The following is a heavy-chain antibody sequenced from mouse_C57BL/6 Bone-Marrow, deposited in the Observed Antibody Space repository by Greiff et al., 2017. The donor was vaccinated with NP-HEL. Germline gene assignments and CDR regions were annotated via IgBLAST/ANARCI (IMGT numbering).Heavy chain of an antibody. CDR2: IYWDDDK. Sequence: QVTLKVCGPGILQSSQTLSLTCSFSGFSLSTSGMGVSGIRQPSGKGLEWLAHIYWDDDKRYNPSLKTRLTISKDTSRNQVFLKITSVDTAVTATYYCSRREHYYGSSLGYAMDYWGQGTSVTVSS. D-gene: IGHD1-1*01. CDR1: GFSLSTSGMG. V-gene: IGHV8-12*01. CDR3: SRREHYYGSSLGYAMDY. J-gene: IGHJ4*01.